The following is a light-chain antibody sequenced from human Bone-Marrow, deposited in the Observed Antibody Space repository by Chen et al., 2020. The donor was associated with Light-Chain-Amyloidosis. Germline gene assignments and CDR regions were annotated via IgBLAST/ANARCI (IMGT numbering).Light chain of an antibody. CDR2: RDT. V-gene: IGLV3-25*03. J-gene: IGLJ2*01. Sequence: SYELTQPPSVSVSPGQTARITCSGDDLPTKYAYWYQQKPGQAPVLVIHRDTERPSGISERFSGSSSGTTATLTISGGQAEDEADYHCQSADSSGTYEGIFGGGTKLTFL. CDR1: DLPTKY. CDR3: QSADSSGTYEGI.